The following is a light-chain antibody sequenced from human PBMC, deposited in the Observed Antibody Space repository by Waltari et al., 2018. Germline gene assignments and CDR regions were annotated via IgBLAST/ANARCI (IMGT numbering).Light chain of an antibody. J-gene: IGKJ1*01. V-gene: IGKV1-39*01. CDR2: GAS. CDR1: QSISTS. Sequence: DIQLTQSPSSLSASIGDRVIITCRASQSISTSLNWYQQKPGKGPKVLIYGASSLQSGVPSRFSGSGSVTDFTLTISSLQPEDFATYYCQQSYSTWTFGLGTKVEIK. CDR3: QQSYSTWT.